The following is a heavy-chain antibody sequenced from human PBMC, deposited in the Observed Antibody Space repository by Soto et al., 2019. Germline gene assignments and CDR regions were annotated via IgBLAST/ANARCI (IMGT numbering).Heavy chain of an antibody. J-gene: IGHJ4*02. Sequence: QVQLVQSGAEVKKPGASVKLSCKASGYTFTTYLMHWVRQAPGQRLEWMGWIDAGNGDTKYSQKFQGRVTMTRDTSPTTGYMELSSPGSEDTAVYYCARPYSSSWSTYFDYWGQGTLVTVSS. D-gene: IGHD6-13*01. CDR2: IDAGNGDT. CDR1: GYTFTTYL. CDR3: ARPYSSSWSTYFDY. V-gene: IGHV1-3*01.